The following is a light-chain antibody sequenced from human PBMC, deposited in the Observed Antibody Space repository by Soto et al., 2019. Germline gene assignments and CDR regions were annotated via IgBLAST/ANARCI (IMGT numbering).Light chain of an antibody. Sequence: ASVGDRVTITCRASQSISSWLAWYQQKPGKAPKLLIYKASSLESGVPSRFSGSGSGTEFTLTISSLQPDDFATYYCQQYNSYPWTFGQGTKVDIK. J-gene: IGKJ1*01. CDR1: QSISSW. CDR2: KAS. CDR3: QQYNSYPWT. V-gene: IGKV1-5*03.